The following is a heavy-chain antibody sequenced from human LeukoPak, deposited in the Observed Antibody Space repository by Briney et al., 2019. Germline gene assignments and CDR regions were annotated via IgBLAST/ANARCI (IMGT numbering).Heavy chain of an antibody. CDR1: GFTFSSYD. Sequence: GGSLRLPCAASGFTFSSYDMHWVRQATGKGLEWVSAIGTAGDTYYPGSVKGRFTISRENAKNSLYLQMNSLRPGDTAVYYCARARGYYDSSGYADAFDIWGQGTMVTVSS. CDR2: IGTAGDT. D-gene: IGHD3-22*01. CDR3: ARARGYYDSSGYADAFDI. V-gene: IGHV3-13*01. J-gene: IGHJ3*02.